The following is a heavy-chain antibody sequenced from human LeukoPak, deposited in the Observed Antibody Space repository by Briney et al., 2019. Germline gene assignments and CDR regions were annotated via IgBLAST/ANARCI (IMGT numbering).Heavy chain of an antibody. CDR1: GGSISSYY. V-gene: IGHV4-59*12. D-gene: IGHD6-13*01. J-gene: IGHJ4*02. CDR2: IYYSGST. Sequence: SETLSLTCTVSGGSISSYYWSWIRQPPGKGLEWIGSIYYSGSTYYNPSLKSRVTISVDTSKNQFSLKLSSVTAADTAVYYCARAAAGPFDYWGQGTLVTVSS. CDR3: ARAAAGPFDY.